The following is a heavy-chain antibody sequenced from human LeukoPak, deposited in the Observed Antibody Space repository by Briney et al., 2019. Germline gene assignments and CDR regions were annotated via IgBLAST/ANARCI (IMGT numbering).Heavy chain of an antibody. D-gene: IGHD2-21*02. J-gene: IGHJ4*02. Sequence: KPSETLSLTCAVYGGSFSGYYWSWIRQPAGKGLEWIGRISASGNTNYDPSLKSRVTMSVDTSMNLFALKLSSVTAADTAVYYCARQGVATAIDYWGQGTLVTVSS. CDR2: ISASGNT. V-gene: IGHV4-59*10. CDR3: ARQGVATAIDY. CDR1: GGSFSGYY.